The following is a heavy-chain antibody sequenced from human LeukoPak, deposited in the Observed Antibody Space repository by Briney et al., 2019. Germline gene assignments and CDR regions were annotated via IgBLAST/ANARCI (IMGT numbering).Heavy chain of an antibody. D-gene: IGHD3-3*01. CDR1: GGSISGYY. CDR2: VYDSGST. J-gene: IGHJ6*02. Sequence: SETLSLTCAVSGGSISGYYWSWIRQPPGKGLEWIGYVYDSGSTNYNPSLKSRVTISVDTSKNQFSLKLNSVTAADTAVYYCARVGGTNFYYYGLDVWGQGTTVTVSS. CDR3: ARVGGTNFYYYGLDV. V-gene: IGHV4-59*01.